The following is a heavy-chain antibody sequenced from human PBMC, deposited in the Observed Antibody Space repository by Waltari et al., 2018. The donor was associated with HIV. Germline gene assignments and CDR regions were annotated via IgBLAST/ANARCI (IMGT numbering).Heavy chain of an antibody. Sequence: EVQLVESGGGLVQPGRSLRLSCIASGFPFGDNAMSWFRQAPGKGLEWVGFIRSKAYGGTTEYAASVKGRFTISRDDSKSIAYLQMNSLKSEDTAVYYCTRGPSIVVAGTWFDPWGQGTLVTVSS. CDR3: TRGPSIVVAGTWFDP. D-gene: IGHD6-19*01. CDR2: IRSKAYGGTT. CDR1: GFPFGDNA. J-gene: IGHJ5*02. V-gene: IGHV3-49*03.